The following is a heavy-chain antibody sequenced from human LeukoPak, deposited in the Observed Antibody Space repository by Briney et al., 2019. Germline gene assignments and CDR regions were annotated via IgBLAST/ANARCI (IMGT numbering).Heavy chain of an antibody. CDR2: IWYHGSNK. CDR3: ARDRVVVTATLDYYYAMDV. D-gene: IGHD2-21*02. CDR1: GFTFSSYG. Sequence: PGRSLRLSCAASGFTFSSYGMHWVRQAPGKGLEWASVIWYHGSNKDYADSVKGRFTISRDNSKNTLYLQMNSLRAEDTALYYCARDRVVVTATLDYYYAMDVWGQGTTVTVSS. V-gene: IGHV3-33*01. J-gene: IGHJ6*02.